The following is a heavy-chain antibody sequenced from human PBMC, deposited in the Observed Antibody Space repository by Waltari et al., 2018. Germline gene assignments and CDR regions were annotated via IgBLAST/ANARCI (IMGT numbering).Heavy chain of an antibody. J-gene: IGHJ6*02. CDR2: INHSGST. V-gene: IGHV4-34*01. CDR3: ARGSFWSGYYFPYYYGMDV. Sequence: QVQLQQWGAGLLKPSETLSLTCAVYGGSFSGSYCSWIRQPPGTGLDWIGEINHSGSTNYNPSLKSRVTISVDTSKNQFSLKLSSVTAADTAVYYCARGSFWSGYYFPYYYGMDVWGQGTTVTVSS. CDR1: GGSFSGSY. D-gene: IGHD3-3*01.